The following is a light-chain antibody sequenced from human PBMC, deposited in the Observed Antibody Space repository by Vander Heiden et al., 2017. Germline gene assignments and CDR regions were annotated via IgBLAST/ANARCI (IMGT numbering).Light chain of an antibody. CDR3: QQSYSIPYT. CDR2: AAS. J-gene: IGKJ2*01. V-gene: IGKV1-39*01. Sequence: DVQMTQSPSSLSASGGDRVTITCRASQSTSTYLNWYHQKPGKAPKLLIYAASSLQSGVPSRFSGSGSGTDFTLTISSLQPEDFATYYCQQSYSIPYTFGQGTKVEIK. CDR1: QSTSTY.